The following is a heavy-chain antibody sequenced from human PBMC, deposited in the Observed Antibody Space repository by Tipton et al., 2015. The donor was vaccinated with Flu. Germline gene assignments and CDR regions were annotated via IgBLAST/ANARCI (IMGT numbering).Heavy chain of an antibody. J-gene: IGHJ6*02. Sequence: SLRLSCATSGITLSTFAMSWVRRAPGKGLEWVSVVSGSGDNTDYADSVRGRFTISRDNSKDTVYLQMNRLRVDDTAVYFCAPTPGAVADNPGYSYGMEVRGQGTTVTVSS. D-gene: IGHD6-19*01. CDR3: APTPGAVADNPGYSYGMEV. V-gene: IGHV3-23*01. CDR1: GITLSTFA. CDR2: VSGSGDNT.